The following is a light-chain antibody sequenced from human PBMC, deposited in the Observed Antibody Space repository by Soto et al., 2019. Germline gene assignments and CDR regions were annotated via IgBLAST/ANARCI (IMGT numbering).Light chain of an antibody. V-gene: IGLV3-27*01. CDR2: KDT. CDR3: YSVTDTTRV. CDR1: VLAKKS. J-gene: IGLJ2*01. Sequence: SYELTQPSSVLVSPGQTATITCSGDVLAKKSARWFQQKAGQAPVLVIYKDTLRPSGIPERFSGSSSGTTVTLTISGAHTEDEADYYCYSVTDTTRVFGGGTQLTVL.